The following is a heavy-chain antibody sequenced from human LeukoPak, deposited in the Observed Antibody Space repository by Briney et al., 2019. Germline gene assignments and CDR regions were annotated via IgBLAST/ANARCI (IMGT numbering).Heavy chain of an antibody. D-gene: IGHD6-6*01. Sequence: PSETLSLTCTVSGYSISSGYYWGWIRQPPGKGLEWIGSIYHSGSTYYNPSLKSRVTISVDTSKNQFSLKLSSVTAADTAVYYCARGGLGSSRPHWGQGTLVTVSS. J-gene: IGHJ4*02. CDR1: GYSISSGYY. V-gene: IGHV4-38-2*02. CDR3: ARGGLGSSRPH. CDR2: IYHSGST.